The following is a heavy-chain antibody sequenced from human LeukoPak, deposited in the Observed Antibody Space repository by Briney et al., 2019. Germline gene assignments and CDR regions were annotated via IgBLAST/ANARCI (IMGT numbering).Heavy chain of an antibody. CDR3: ARIRNYYDSSGYYFDAFDI. D-gene: IGHD3-22*01. CDR2: IYYSGST. CDR1: GDSLSSYY. Sequence: MSSETLPLTCTVSGDSLSSYYWRWIRQPPGKGLEWIGYIYYSGSTNYNPSLKSRVTISVDTSKNQFSLKLSSGAAADTAVYYCARIRNYYDSSGYYFDAFDIWGQGTMVTVSS. J-gene: IGHJ3*02. V-gene: IGHV4-59*08.